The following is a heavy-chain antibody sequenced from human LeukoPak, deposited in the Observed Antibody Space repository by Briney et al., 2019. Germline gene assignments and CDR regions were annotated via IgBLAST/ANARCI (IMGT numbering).Heavy chain of an antibody. V-gene: IGHV4-59*12. Sequence: PSETLSLTCTVSGGSISSYYWSWIRQPPGKGLEWIGYIYYSGSTNYNPSLKSRVTISGDTSKNQFSLKLSSVTAADTAVYYCAREGIWSGYYILYYFDYWGQGTLVTVSS. CDR3: AREGIWSGYYILYYFDY. CDR2: IYYSGST. CDR1: GGSISSYY. J-gene: IGHJ4*02. D-gene: IGHD3-3*01.